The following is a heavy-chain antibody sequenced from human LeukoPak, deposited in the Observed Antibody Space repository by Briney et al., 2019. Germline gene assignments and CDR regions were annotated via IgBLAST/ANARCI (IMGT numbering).Heavy chain of an antibody. V-gene: IGHV3-33*03. CDR3: GKSPYCSSTSWYIHYYYYMDV. CDR1: GFTFSSYG. CDR2: IWNGGSNK. D-gene: IGHD2-2*02. J-gene: IGHJ6*03. Sequence: GGSLRLSCAASGFTFSSYGMNWVRQAPGKGLEWVAFIWNGGSNKYYADSVKGRFTISRDNSKNSLYLQMNSLRAEDTDVYYCGKSPYCSSTSWYIHYYYYMDVWGKGTTVTVSS.